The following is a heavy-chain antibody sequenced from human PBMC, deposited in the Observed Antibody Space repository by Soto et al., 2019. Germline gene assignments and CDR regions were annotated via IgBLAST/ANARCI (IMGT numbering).Heavy chain of an antibody. CDR3: ARDGYVITAVPLPYGLDV. D-gene: IGHD2-2*01. CDR2: ISAHSGNT. CDR1: GYTFSSYG. Sequence: SVKVSFKASGYTFSSYGISWVRQAPGQGLEWMGWISAHSGNTNYEQKFQGRVTMTTDTSTSTAYMELRSLRSDDTAVYYCARDGYVITAVPLPYGLDVWGQGTTVTVSS. J-gene: IGHJ6*02. V-gene: IGHV1-18*04.